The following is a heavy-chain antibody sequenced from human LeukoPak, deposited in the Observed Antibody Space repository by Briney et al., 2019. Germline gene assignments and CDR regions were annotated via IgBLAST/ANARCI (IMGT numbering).Heavy chain of an antibody. CDR3: ARASAVVAASFSGYYYYMDV. V-gene: IGHV6-1*01. Sequence: SQTLSLTCAISGDCVSSNSAAWNWIRQSPSRGLEWLGRTYYRSKWYNDYAVSVKSRITINPDTSKNQFSLKLSSVTAADTAVYYCARASAVVAASFSGYYYYMDVWGKGTTVTVSS. J-gene: IGHJ6*03. CDR1: GDCVSSNSAA. CDR2: TYYRSKWYN. D-gene: IGHD2-15*01.